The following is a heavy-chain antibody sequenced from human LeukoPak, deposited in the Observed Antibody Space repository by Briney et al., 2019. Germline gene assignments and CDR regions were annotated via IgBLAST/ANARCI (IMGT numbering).Heavy chain of an antibody. V-gene: IGHV4-34*01. J-gene: IGHJ6*04. D-gene: IGHD2-2*01. CDR2: INHSGST. CDR3: ARTINFDIVVVPAAIGYGMDV. CDR1: GGSFSGYY. Sequence: SETLSLTCAVYGGSFSGYYWSWIRQPPGKGLEWIGEINHSGSTNYNPSLKSRVTISVDTSKNQFSLKLSSVTAADTAVYYCARTINFDIVVVPAAIGYGMDVWGKGTTVTVSS.